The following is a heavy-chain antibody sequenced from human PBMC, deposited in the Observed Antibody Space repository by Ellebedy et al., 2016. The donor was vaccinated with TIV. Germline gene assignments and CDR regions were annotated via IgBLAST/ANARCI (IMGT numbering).Heavy chain of an antibody. CDR1: GGSISIGGHY. CDR2: IYHTGST. D-gene: IGHD5-18*01. CDR3: ASGFSYGLLDY. V-gene: IGHV4-31*11. J-gene: IGHJ4*02. Sequence: MPSETLSLTCAVSGGSISIGGHYWNWIRQLPGKGLEWIGYIYHTGSTYYSPSLRRRLTMSVDTSKNQFTLRLSSVTAADTAVYYCASGFSYGLLDYWGQGTLVAVSS.